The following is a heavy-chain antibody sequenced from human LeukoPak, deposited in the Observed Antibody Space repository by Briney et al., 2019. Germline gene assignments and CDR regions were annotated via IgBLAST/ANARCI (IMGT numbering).Heavy chain of an antibody. D-gene: IGHD3-10*01. Sequence: PGGSLRLSCTAPGITFSNYAMHWVRQAPGEGLEWVTVISNDGSVKYYADSVKGRFTISRDNSKYTLYLQMNSLRAEDTAVYFCAKVGGSGTSYYYFGMDVWGQGTTVTVSS. J-gene: IGHJ6*02. CDR2: ISNDGSVK. CDR1: GITFSNYA. V-gene: IGHV3-30*04. CDR3: AKVGGSGTSYYYFGMDV.